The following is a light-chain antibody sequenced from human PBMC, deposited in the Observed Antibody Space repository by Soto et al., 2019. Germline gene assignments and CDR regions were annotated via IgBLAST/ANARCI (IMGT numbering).Light chain of an antibody. V-gene: IGKV2-30*01. J-gene: IGKJ5*01. CDR3: MQGTHWPPIT. Sequence: DVVMTQSPLSLPVTLGQPASISCRSIQSLVSSDGNTYLNWFQQRPGQSPRRLIYKVSNRDSGVPDRFSGSGAGTDFTLKISRVEAEDVGVYYGMQGTHWPPITFGQGTRLEIK. CDR2: KVS. CDR1: QSLVSSDGNTY.